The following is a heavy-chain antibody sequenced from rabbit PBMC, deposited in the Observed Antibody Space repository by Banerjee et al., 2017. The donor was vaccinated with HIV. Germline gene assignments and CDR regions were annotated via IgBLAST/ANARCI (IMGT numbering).Heavy chain of an antibody. D-gene: IGHD8-1*01. Sequence: QQQLEESGGGLVKPGGTLTLTCKASGIDFSSYWMCWVRQAPGKGLEWIACIYAGGSGSTYYASWAKGRFTISKTSSTTVTLQMTSLTAADTATYFCARGGAGSCAYMNLWGPGTLVTVS. CDR2: IYAGGSGST. V-gene: IGHV1S45*01. J-gene: IGHJ4*01. CDR3: ARGGAGSCAYMNL. CDR1: GIDFSSYW.